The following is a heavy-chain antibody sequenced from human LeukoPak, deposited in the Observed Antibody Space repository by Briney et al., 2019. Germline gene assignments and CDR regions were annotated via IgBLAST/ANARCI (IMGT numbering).Heavy chain of an antibody. CDR3: ARRNKQQLVEFDY. D-gene: IGHD6-13*01. CDR1: GGSISSSSYY. J-gene: IGHJ4*02. CDR2: IYYSGST. Sequence: SETLSLTCTVSGGSISSSSYYWDWIRQPPGKGLEWIGSIYYSGSTYYNPSLKSRVTISVDTSKNQFSLKLSSVTAADTAVYYCARRNKQQLVEFDYWGQGTLVTVSS. V-gene: IGHV4-39*07.